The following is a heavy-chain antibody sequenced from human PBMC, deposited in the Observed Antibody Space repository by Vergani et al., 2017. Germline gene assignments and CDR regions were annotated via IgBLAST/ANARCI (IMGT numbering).Heavy chain of an antibody. V-gene: IGHV3-21*04. CDR3: AKEKRITMIVVALGVFDY. D-gene: IGHD3-22*01. CDR1: GFTFSSYS. Sequence: EVQLVESGGGLVKPGGSLRLSCAASGFTFSSYSMNWVRPAPGKGLEWVSSISSSSSYIYYADSVKGRFTISRDNAKNSLYLQMNSLRAEDTAVYYCAKEKRITMIVVALGVFDYWGQGTLVTVSS. J-gene: IGHJ4*02. CDR2: ISSSSSYI.